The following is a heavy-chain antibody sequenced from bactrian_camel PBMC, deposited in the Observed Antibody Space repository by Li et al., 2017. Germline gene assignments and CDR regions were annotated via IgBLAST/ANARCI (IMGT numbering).Heavy chain of an antibody. CDR2: IESDGST. Sequence: GSVQVAGSLRLSCVASGNGYSSYCMGWFRQIPDKEREGVAGIESDGSTSYADSVKGRFTLSKDNDKNTLYLQMNGLKPEDTALYFCAVRLRSGGYLTFRESAFVYFGQGTQVTVS. J-gene: IGHJ4*01. CDR1: GNGYSSYC. V-gene: IGHV3S57*01. D-gene: IGHD2*01. CDR3: AVRLRSGGYLTFRESAFVY.